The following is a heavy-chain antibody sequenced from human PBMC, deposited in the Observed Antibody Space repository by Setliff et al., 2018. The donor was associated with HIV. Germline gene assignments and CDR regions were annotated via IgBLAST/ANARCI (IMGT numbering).Heavy chain of an antibody. CDR3: AKDRGGYCGGGGCYSGFDP. D-gene: IGHD2-15*01. CDR1: GFTFSAYA. Sequence: GGSLRLSCAASGFTFSAYAIHWVRQAPGKGLERMAVISYDGNNIYYTDSVKGRFTVSRDNSKNTLYLQMNSLRVEDTAIYYCAKDRGGYCGGGGCYSGFDPWGQGTLVTVSS. V-gene: IGHV3-30-3*01. CDR2: ISYDGNNI. J-gene: IGHJ5*02.